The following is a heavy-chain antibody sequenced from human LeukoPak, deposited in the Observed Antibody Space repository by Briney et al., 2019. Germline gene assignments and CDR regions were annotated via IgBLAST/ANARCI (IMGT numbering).Heavy chain of an antibody. V-gene: IGHV4-34*01. D-gene: IGHD2-15*01. CDR1: SGSFSGYY. CDR2: INHSEIT. Sequence: PSETLSLTCGVYSGSFSGYYYTWIRQPPGKGLEWIGEINHSEITKYNPSLKSRVTISVDTSKNQFSLKLNSVTAADTAVYYCARGPNLRYCGGGSCVRVAYSGQGTLVTVSS. CDR3: ARGPNLRYCGGGSCVRVAY. J-gene: IGHJ4*01.